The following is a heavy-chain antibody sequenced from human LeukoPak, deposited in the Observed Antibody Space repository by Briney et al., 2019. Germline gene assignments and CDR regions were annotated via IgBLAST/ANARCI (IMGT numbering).Heavy chain of an antibody. CDR3: AKDRSPAGTGVLDY. J-gene: IGHJ4*02. Sequence: LSGGSLRLSCAVSGFTFSSYEMNWVRQAPGKGLEWLSYISSSGSTIYYADSVKGRFTISRDNAKNSLYLQMNSLRAEDTALYYCAKDRSPAGTGVLDYWGQGTLVTVSS. CDR2: ISSSGSTI. CDR1: GFTFSSYE. D-gene: IGHD6-19*01. V-gene: IGHV3-48*03.